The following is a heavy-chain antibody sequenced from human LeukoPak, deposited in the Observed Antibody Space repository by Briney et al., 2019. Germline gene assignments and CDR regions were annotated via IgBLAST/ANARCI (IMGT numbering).Heavy chain of an antibody. CDR1: GGPFSSYA. CDR2: IIPIFGTA. Sequence: ASVXXSFKASGGPFSSYAISWVRQAPGQGLEWMGGIIPIFGTANYSQKFQGRVKITKDESTSTAYMVLSSLRSEDTAVYYCAREGCSGGSCPNYYYYYMDVWGKGTTVTVSS. J-gene: IGHJ6*03. D-gene: IGHD2-15*01. CDR3: AREGCSGGSCPNYYYYYMDV. V-gene: IGHV1-69*05.